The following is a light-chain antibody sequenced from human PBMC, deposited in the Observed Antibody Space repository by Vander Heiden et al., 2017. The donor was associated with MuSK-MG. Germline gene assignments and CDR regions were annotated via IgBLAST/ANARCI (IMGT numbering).Light chain of an antibody. CDR1: QDIGRF. Sequence: DIQMTQSPSSLSASVGDRVTITCQASQDIGRFLNWYQQKPGKAPKLLIYEASNLETGVPSRFTGSGSGTDFSFTINSLQPEDIATYYCQQYENVRLTFGGGTKVEMK. CDR3: QQYENVRLT. J-gene: IGKJ4*01. V-gene: IGKV1-33*01. CDR2: EAS.